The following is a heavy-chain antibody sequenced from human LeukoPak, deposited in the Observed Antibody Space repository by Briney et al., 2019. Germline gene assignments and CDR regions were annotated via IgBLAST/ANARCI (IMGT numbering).Heavy chain of an antibody. CDR2: IIPIFGTA. D-gene: IGHD2-21*02. CDR3: ARERAYCGGDCFYDY. CDR1: GGTFSSYA. Sequence: SVKVSCKASGGTFSSYAISWVRQAPGQGLEWMGGIIPIFGTANYAQKFQGRVTITMDESTSTAYIELSSLRSEDTAVYYCARERAYCGGDCFYDYWGQGTLVTVSS. V-gene: IGHV1-69*05. J-gene: IGHJ4*02.